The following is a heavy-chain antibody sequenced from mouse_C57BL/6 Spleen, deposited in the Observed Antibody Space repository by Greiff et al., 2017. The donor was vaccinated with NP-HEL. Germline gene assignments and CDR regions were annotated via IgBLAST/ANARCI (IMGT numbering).Heavy chain of an antibody. Sequence: VQLQQSGAELVKPGASVKLSCKASGYTFTSYWMHWVKQRPGQGLEWIGMIHPNSGSTNYNENFKSKATLTVDKSSSTAYMQLSSLTSEDSAVYDCARWGYGSLPYWGQGTLVTVSA. J-gene: IGHJ3*01. CDR3: ARWGYGSLPY. V-gene: IGHV1-64*01. CDR2: IHPNSGST. CDR1: GYTFTSYW. D-gene: IGHD1-1*01.